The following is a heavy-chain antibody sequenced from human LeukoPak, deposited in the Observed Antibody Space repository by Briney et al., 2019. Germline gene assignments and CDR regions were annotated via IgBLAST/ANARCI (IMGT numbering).Heavy chain of an antibody. CDR3: AKLAVADYFDY. D-gene: IGHD6-19*01. V-gene: IGHV1-69*04. Sequence: GASVKVSCKASGGTFSSYAISWVRQAPGQGLEWMGRIIPILGIANYAQKFQGRVTITADKSTSTAYMELSSLRSEDTAVYYCAKLAVADYFDYWGQGTQVTVSS. CDR2: IIPILGIA. J-gene: IGHJ4*02. CDR1: GGTFSSYA.